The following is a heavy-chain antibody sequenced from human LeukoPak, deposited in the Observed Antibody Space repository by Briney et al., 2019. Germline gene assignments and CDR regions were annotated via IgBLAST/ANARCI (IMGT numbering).Heavy chain of an antibody. V-gene: IGHV3-7*01. J-gene: IGHJ4*02. CDR3: AKYRG. Sequence: GGSLRLSCAGSGFTFSRYWMSWVRQAPGKGLEWVANIKEDGSEKYHVDSVKGRLTISRDNAKNLLYLQMNSLRAEDTAIYYCAKYRGWGQGTLVTVSS. CDR2: IKEDGSEK. D-gene: IGHD2-2*02. CDR1: GFTFSRYW.